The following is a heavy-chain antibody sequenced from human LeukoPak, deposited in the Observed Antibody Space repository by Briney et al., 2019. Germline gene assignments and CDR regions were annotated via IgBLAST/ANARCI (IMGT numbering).Heavy chain of an antibody. V-gene: IGHV1-46*01. Sequence: GASVNVSFKASGYTFTSYYMHWVRQAPGQGLEWMGIINPSGGSTSYAQKFQGRVTMTRDTSTSTVYMELSSLRSEDTAVYYCAREGRIAARLYYYYYMDVWGKGTTVTVSS. CDR2: INPSGGST. CDR3: AREGRIAARLYYYYYMDV. CDR1: GYTFTSYY. J-gene: IGHJ6*03. D-gene: IGHD6-6*01.